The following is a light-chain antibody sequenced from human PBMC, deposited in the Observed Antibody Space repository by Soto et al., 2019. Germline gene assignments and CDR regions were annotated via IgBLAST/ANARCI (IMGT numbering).Light chain of an antibody. Sequence: EVVLTQSPGTLSLSPGERATLSCRASQSVSSYLAWYQQKPGQPPRLLIYDAYNRATGIPARFSGSGSETDYTLTISSLDPEDFAVYYCQKRSNWPLTLGGGTKVEIK. V-gene: IGKV3-11*01. J-gene: IGKJ4*01. CDR3: QKRSNWPLT. CDR1: QSVSSY. CDR2: DAY.